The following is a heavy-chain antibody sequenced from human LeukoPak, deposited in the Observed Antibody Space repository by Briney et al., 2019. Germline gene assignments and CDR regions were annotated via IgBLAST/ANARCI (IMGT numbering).Heavy chain of an antibody. V-gene: IGHV1-69*04. CDR1: GGTFSSYA. J-gene: IGHJ6*02. Sequence: GASVKVSCKASGGTFSSYAIRWERQATGQGHEWMGRIIPILGIANYAQKFQGRVTITADKSTSTAYMELSSLRSEDTAVYYCARDREVVVVAAYGPPYGMDVWGQGTTVTVSS. CDR2: IIPILGIA. D-gene: IGHD2-15*01. CDR3: ARDREVVVVAAYGPPYGMDV.